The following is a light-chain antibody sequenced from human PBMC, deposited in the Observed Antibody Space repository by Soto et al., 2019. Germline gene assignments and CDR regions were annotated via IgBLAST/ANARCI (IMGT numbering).Light chain of an antibody. CDR1: QSISSW. CDR2: YAS. Sequence: EIQMTQSPSTLSASVGDRVTITCRASQSISSWLAWYQQKPGKAPKLLIYYASSLASGVPSRFSGSGSGTEFTLTISSLQPDDFATYYCQQYNSYSPWTFGQGTKVEIK. J-gene: IGKJ1*01. V-gene: IGKV1-5*01. CDR3: QQYNSYSPWT.